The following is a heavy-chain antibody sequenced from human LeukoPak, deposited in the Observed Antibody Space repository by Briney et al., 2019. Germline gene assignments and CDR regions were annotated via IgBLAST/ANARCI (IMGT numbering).Heavy chain of an antibody. CDR2: IKQDGSEK. CDR1: GFTFSNYW. Sequence: GGSLRLSCAASGFTFSNYWMNWVRQAPGKGLEWVANIKQDGSEKYYVDSVKGRFTISRDNAKNSLYLQMNSLRAEDTAVYYCARGADYWGQGTLVTVSS. V-gene: IGHV3-7*01. CDR3: ARGADY. J-gene: IGHJ4*02.